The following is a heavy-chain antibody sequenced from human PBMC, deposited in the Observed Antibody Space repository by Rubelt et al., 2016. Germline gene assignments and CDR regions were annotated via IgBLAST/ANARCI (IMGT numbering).Heavy chain of an antibody. J-gene: IGHJ4*02. CDR3: ARHGGSYLDYFDY. Sequence: QVQLQESGPGLVKPSGTLSLTCTVSGGSISSYYWSWIRQPPGKGLEWIGYLYYTGSTSYNPSLKSRVTISVDTPKNQFPLKLSAVTAADTAVYYCARHGGSYLDYFDYWGQGTLVTVSS. CDR2: LYYTGST. V-gene: IGHV4-59*08. D-gene: IGHD1-26*01. CDR1: GGSISSYY.